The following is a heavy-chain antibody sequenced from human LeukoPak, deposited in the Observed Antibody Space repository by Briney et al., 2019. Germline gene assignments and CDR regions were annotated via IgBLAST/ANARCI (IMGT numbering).Heavy chain of an antibody. CDR1: GVSIRSAGYS. D-gene: IGHD2-2*01. CDR2: IYYSGST. V-gene: IGHV4-31*11. Sequence: SQTLSLTCGVSGVSIRSAGYSFYWIRQHPGKGLEWIGHIYYSGSTYYNPSLKSRVTISVDTSKNQFSLKLSSVTAADTAVYYCAREGGSTPAWYWGQGTLVTVSS. CDR3: AREGGSTPAWY. J-gene: IGHJ4*02.